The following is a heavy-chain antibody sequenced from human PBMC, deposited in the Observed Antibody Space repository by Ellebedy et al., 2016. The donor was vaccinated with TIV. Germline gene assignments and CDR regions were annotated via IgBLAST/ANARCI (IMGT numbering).Heavy chain of an antibody. CDR1: GYTFTGYY. D-gene: IGHD2-2*01. V-gene: IGHV1-2*02. Sequence: AASVKVSCKASGYTFTGYYMHWVRQAPGQGLEWMGWINPNSGGTNYAQKFQGRVTMTRDTSISTAYMELSRLRSDDTAVYYCARELNIVVVPAAIFPSNYGLDVWGQGTTVTVSS. CDR3: ARELNIVVVPAAIFPSNYGLDV. J-gene: IGHJ6*02. CDR2: INPNSGGT.